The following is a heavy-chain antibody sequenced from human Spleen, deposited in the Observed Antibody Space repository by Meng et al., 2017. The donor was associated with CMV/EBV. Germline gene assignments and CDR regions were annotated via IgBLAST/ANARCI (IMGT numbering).Heavy chain of an antibody. V-gene: IGHV4-31*03. D-gene: IGHD2-8*01. CDR1: GGSISSGGYY. CDR2: IYYSRST. Sequence: SESLSLTCTVSGGSISSGGYYWTWIRQHPGKGLEWIGYIYYSRSTYYNPSLKSRVTISVDTSKNQFSLKVSSVTAADTAVYYCVREMASVNDYWGQGTLVTVSS. J-gene: IGHJ4*02. CDR3: VREMASVNDY.